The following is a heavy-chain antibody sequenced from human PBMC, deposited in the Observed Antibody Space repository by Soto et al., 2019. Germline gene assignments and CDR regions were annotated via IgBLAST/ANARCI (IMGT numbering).Heavy chain of an antibody. CDR3: AKGKTSGWYYFDF. CDR1: GFTFDSCA. D-gene: IGHD6-19*01. Sequence: AGSLKRSFAASGFTFDSCAMSWVRKVPGKGLEWILGISGSGGSTYYADSVKGRFTISRDNSKNTVYLQMNSLRADDTAVYYCAKGKTSGWYYFDFWGQGTLVPVSS. J-gene: IGHJ4*02. V-gene: IGHV3-23*01. CDR2: ISGSGGST.